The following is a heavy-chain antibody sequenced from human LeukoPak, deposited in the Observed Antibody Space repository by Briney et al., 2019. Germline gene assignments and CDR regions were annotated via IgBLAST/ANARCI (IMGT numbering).Heavy chain of an antibody. J-gene: IGHJ4*02. CDR3: AREGDGYSFFDY. V-gene: IGHV1-69*05. D-gene: IGHD5-24*01. CDR1: GYTFTSYG. Sequence: GASVKVSCKASGYTFTSYGISWVRQAPGQGLEWMGGIIPIFGTANYAQKFQGRVTITTDESTSTAYMELSSLRSEDTAVYYCAREGDGYSFFDYWGQGTLVTVSS. CDR2: IIPIFGTA.